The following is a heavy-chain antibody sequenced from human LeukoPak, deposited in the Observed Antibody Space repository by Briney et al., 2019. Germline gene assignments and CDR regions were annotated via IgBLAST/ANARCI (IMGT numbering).Heavy chain of an antibody. CDR2: ISSSSSSI. V-gene: IGHV3-21*01. D-gene: IGHD2-15*01. Sequence: GGSLRLSCAASGFTFSSYSMSWVRQAPGKGLEWVSSISSSSSSIYYADSVKGRFTISRDNAKNSLYLQMNSRRAEDTAVYYCARASGDIVEAATMGSYWGQGTLVTVSS. CDR1: GFTFSSYS. CDR3: ARASGDIVEAATMGSY. J-gene: IGHJ4*02.